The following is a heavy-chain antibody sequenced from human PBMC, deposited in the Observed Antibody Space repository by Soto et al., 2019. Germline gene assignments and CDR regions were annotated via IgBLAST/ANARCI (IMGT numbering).Heavy chain of an antibody. CDR3: AKEGNYDILTGYSPGY. CDR1: GFTFSSYA. Sequence: PGGSLRLSCAASGFTFSSYAMSWVRQAPGKGLEWVSAISGSGGSTYYADSVKGRFTISRDNSKNTLYLQMNSLRAEDTAVYYCAKEGNYDILTGYSPGYWGQGTLVTVSS. V-gene: IGHV3-23*01. J-gene: IGHJ4*02. D-gene: IGHD3-9*01. CDR2: ISGSGGST.